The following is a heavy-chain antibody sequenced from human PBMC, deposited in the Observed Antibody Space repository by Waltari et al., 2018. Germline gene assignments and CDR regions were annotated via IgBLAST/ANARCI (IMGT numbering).Heavy chain of an antibody. CDR3: ARDGGITGNRGDY. CDR1: VGSISSTSYY. CDR2: IYTSGST. D-gene: IGHD1-20*01. J-gene: IGHJ4*02. V-gene: IGHV4-39*07. Sequence: QLQLQESGPGLVKPSETLSLTCTVSVGSISSTSYYWGWLRQPPGKGLEWIGRIYTSGSTNYNPSLKSRVTMSVDTSKNQFSLKLSSVTAADTAVYYCARDGGITGNRGDYWGQGTLVTVSS.